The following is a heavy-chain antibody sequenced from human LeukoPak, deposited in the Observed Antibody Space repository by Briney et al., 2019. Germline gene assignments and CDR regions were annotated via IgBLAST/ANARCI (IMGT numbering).Heavy chain of an antibody. CDR3: ARGSGWYHGYYYYMDV. Sequence: ASVKVSRKASGYTFTSYYMHWVRQAPGQGLEWMGIINPSGGSTSYAQKFQGRVTMTRDTSTSTVYMELSSLRSEDTAVYYCARGSGWYHGYYYYMDVWGKGTTVTVSS. D-gene: IGHD6-19*01. CDR1: GYTFTSYY. J-gene: IGHJ6*03. V-gene: IGHV1-46*01. CDR2: INPSGGST.